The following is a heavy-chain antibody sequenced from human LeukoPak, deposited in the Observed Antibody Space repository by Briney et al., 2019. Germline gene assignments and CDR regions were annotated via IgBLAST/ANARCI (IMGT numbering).Heavy chain of an antibody. D-gene: IGHD5-12*01. Sequence: SETLSLTCTVSGGSISSYQLSWVRQPPGKGLEWIGNIYCSGNTNYSPSLTIRVTISVDTSKNQFSLNLNSETAADTAVYYCAGGKLRFPDYWGQGTLVTVSS. CDR1: GGSISSYQ. CDR3: AGGKLRFPDY. V-gene: IGHV4-59*01. CDR2: IYCSGNT. J-gene: IGHJ4*02.